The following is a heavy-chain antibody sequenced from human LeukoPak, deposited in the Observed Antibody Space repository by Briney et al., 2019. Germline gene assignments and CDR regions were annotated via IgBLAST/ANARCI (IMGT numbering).Heavy chain of an antibody. CDR2: ITSSSTNI. Sequence: GGSLRLSCAASGFTFSTYNMNWVRQAPGKGLEWVSHITSSSTNIYYADSVKGRFTISRGNAKNALSLQMNSLRDEDTAVYYCATSGNYYLKYWGQGTLVTVSS. CDR3: ATSGNYYLKY. CDR1: GFTFSTYN. J-gene: IGHJ4*02. V-gene: IGHV3-48*02. D-gene: IGHD1-26*01.